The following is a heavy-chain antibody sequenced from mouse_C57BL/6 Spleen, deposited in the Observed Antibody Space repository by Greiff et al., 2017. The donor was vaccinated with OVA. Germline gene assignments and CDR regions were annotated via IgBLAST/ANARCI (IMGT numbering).Heavy chain of an antibody. V-gene: IGHV1-69*01. CDR3: ARGDYATLWFAY. D-gene: IGHD2-4*01. J-gene: IGHJ3*01. CDR2: IDPSDSYT. CDR1: GYTFTSYW. Sequence: QVQLQQPGAELVMPGASVKLSCKASGYTFTSYWMHWVKQRPGQGLEWIGEIDPSDSYTNYNQQFKGKSTLTVDKSSSTAYMQLSSLTSEDSAVYYCARGDYATLWFAYWGQGTLVTVSA.